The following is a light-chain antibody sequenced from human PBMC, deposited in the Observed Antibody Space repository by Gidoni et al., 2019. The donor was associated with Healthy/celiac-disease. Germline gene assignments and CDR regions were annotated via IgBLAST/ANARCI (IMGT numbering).Light chain of an antibody. CDR1: QSISSY. Sequence: TQMTQFPSPLSASVGDRVTITCRASQSISSYLNWYQQKPGKAPKLLIYAASSLQSGVPSRFSGSGSGTDFTLTISSLQPEDFATYYCQQSYSTPWTFGQGTKVEIK. CDR3: QQSYSTPWT. V-gene: IGKV1-39*01. CDR2: AAS. J-gene: IGKJ1*01.